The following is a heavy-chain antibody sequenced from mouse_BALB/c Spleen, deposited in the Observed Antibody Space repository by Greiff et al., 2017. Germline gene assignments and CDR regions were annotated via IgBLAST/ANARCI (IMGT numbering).Heavy chain of an antibody. Sequence: EVQLQESGPGLVKPSQSLSLTCSVTGYSITSGYYWNWIRQFPGNKLEWMGYISYDGSNNYNPSLKNRISITRDTSKNQFFLKLNSVTTEDTATYYCASDYDGVFAYWGQGTLVTVSA. CDR2: ISYDGSN. V-gene: IGHV3-6*02. CDR1: GYSITSGYY. D-gene: IGHD2-12*01. J-gene: IGHJ3*01. CDR3: ASDYDGVFAY.